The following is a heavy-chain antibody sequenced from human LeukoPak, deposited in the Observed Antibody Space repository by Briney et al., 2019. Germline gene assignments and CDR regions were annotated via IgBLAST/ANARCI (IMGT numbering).Heavy chain of an antibody. CDR2: IYSSGSA. CDR1: AASINNNF. Sequence: PSETLSLTCTVSAASINNNFWTWFRQPPGKGLEWIGYIYSSGSANYNPSLKSRVIISGDTSKNQIFLNLTSVTAADTAVYFCARHRDYYYTWGHGTLVTVSS. CDR3: ARHRDYYYT. D-gene: IGHD3-22*01. J-gene: IGHJ4*01. V-gene: IGHV4-59*08.